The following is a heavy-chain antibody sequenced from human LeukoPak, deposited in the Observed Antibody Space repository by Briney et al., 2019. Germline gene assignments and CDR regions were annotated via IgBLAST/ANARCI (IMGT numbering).Heavy chain of an antibody. J-gene: IGHJ4*02. Sequence: GGSLRLSCAASGFTFSDYYMSWIRQAPGKGLEWVSYISDGGKTKYYADSVKGRFTISRDNAKNSLYLQMNSLRAEDTAVYYCARVVSSGGWYFDYWGQGTLVAVSS. V-gene: IGHV3-11*01. CDR3: ARVVSSGGWYFDY. CDR2: ISDGGKTK. CDR1: GFTFSDYY. D-gene: IGHD6-19*01.